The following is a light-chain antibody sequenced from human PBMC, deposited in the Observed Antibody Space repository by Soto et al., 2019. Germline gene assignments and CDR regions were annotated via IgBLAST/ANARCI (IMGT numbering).Light chain of an antibody. CDR1: QSVSSGY. Sequence: EIVLTQSPGTLSLSPGATGTLSCRASQSVSSGYLAWYQHKPGQAPRLFIYGASSRATGVPDRFSGSGSGTDCTLTITRREPADFAVYYCQQYGSSPHTFGGGTKVEI. V-gene: IGKV3-20*01. CDR2: GAS. J-gene: IGKJ4*01. CDR3: QQYGSSPHT.